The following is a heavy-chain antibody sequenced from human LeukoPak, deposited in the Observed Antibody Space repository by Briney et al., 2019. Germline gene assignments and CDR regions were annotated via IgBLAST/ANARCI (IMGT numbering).Heavy chain of an antibody. V-gene: IGHV4-59*01. CDR2: IYYSGST. J-gene: IGHJ4*02. Sequence: SETLSLTCTASGGSISSYYWSWIRQPPGKGLEWIGYIYYSGSTNYNPSLKSRVTISVDTSKNQFSLKLSSVTAADTAVYYCARMAYSSSWFDYWGQGTLVTVSS. D-gene: IGHD6-13*01. CDR3: ARMAYSSSWFDY. CDR1: GGSISSYY.